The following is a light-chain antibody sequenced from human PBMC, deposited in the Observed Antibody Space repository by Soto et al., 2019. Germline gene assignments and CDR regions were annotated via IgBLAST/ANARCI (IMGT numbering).Light chain of an antibody. CDR3: QQYRTSPWT. CDR2: GAS. CDR1: QSVSSN. V-gene: IGKV3-15*01. J-gene: IGKJ1*01. Sequence: EIVMTQFPVTLSVSPGERATLSCRASQSVSSNLAWYQQKRGQAPRLLIYGASTRATDMPGRFSGSGSGTDFTLTITRLEPEDFAVYYCQQYRTSPWTFGQGTKVDI.